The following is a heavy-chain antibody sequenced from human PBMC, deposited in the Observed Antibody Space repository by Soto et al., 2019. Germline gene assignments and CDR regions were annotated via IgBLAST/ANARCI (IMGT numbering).Heavy chain of an antibody. V-gene: IGHV3-30-3*01. CDR1: GFTFSSYA. CDR3: ARDREDGSGGSCYLVDY. J-gene: IGHJ4*02. Sequence: QVQLVESGGGVVQPGRSLRLSCAASGFTFSSYAMHWVRQAPGKGLEWVAVISYDGSNKYYADSVKGRFTISRDNYKHTRYLQLNSGRAEDTAVYYCARDREDGSGGSCYLVDYGGQGTLVTVSS. D-gene: IGHD2-15*01. CDR2: ISYDGSNK.